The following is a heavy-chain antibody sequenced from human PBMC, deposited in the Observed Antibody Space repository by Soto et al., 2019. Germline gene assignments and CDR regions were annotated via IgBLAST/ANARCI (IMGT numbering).Heavy chain of an antibody. J-gene: IGHJ4*02. CDR2: IIPIFGTA. CDR3: ARRREGLQWEPQEEAFDY. V-gene: IGHV1-69*13. CDR1: GGTFSSYA. D-gene: IGHD1-26*01. Sequence: ASVKVSCKASGGTFSSYAISWVRQAPGQGLEWMGGIIPIFGTANYAQKFQGRVTITADESTSTAYMELSSLRSEDTAVYYCARRREGLQWEPQEEAFDYWGQGTLVTVSS.